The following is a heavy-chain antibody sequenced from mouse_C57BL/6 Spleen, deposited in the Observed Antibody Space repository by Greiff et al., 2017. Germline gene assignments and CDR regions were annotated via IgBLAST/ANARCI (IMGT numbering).Heavy chain of an antibody. CDR1: GYAFSSYW. Sequence: VQLQQSGAELVKPGASVKISCKASGYAFSSYWMNWVKQRPGKGLEWIGQIYPGDGDTNYNGKFKGKAKLTADKPSSTAYMQLSSLTAADSAVYFCARGAYYSNPYYYAMDYWGQGTSVTVSS. J-gene: IGHJ4*01. D-gene: IGHD2-5*01. CDR2: IYPGDGDT. V-gene: IGHV1-80*01. CDR3: ARGAYYSNPYYYAMDY.